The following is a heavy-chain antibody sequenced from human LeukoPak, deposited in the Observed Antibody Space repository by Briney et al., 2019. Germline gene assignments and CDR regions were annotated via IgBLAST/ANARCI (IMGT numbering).Heavy chain of an antibody. V-gene: IGHV2-70*04. Sequence: SGPALVKPTQTLTLTCTFSGFSLSNSGVRVSWIRQPPGKALEWLARIDWDDDKFYSTSLKTRLTISKDTSKNQVVLTMTNMDPVDTATYYCARMGGSYHNWFDPWGQGTLVTVSS. CDR3: ARMGGSYHNWFDP. D-gene: IGHD1-26*01. CDR2: IDWDDDK. J-gene: IGHJ5*02. CDR1: GFSLSNSGVR.